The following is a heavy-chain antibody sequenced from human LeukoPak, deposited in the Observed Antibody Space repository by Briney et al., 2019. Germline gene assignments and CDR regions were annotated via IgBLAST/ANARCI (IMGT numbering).Heavy chain of an antibody. CDR2: ISGDGGSI. V-gene: IGHV3-43*02. CDR1: GFTFHGHA. D-gene: IGHD6-19*01. CDR3: ARGDQWLIHY. Sequence: PGGSLRLSCAASGFTFHGHAMHWVRQVPGKGLEWVSLISGDGGSIYYADSVKGRFTISRDNSKNSLHLQMNSLTTEDTALYYCARGDQWLIHYWGQGTLVTVSS. J-gene: IGHJ4*02.